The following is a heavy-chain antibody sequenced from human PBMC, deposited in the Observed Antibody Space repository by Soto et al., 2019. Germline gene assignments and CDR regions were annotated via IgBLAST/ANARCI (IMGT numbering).Heavy chain of an antibody. D-gene: IGHD4-17*01. CDR3: AADYLRHNSLNGYYYSYGMDV. Sequence: GGSLRLSCTVSGFSVTNSYINWVRQAPGKGLEWFSILYSSGTTYYADFVKGRFTVSRDRSDGTLSLQMNSLRAEDTAVYYCAADYLRHNSLNGYYYSYGMDVWGQGTTVTVSS. CDR1: GFSVTNSY. V-gene: IGHV3-53*01. J-gene: IGHJ6*02. CDR2: LYSSGTT.